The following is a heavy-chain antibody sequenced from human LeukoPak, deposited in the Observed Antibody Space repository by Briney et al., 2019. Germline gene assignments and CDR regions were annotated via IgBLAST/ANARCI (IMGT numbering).Heavy chain of an antibody. V-gene: IGHV3-23*01. D-gene: IGHD6-19*01. CDR1: GFTFSSYA. CDR3: ATYSSGWSSIYYYYYGMDV. Sequence: GGSLRLSCAASGFTFSSYAMSWVRQAPGKGLEWVSAISGSGGSTYYADSVKGRFTISRDNSKNTLYLQMNSLRAEDTAVYYCATYSSGWSSIYYYYYGMDVWGQGTLVTVSS. CDR2: ISGSGGST. J-gene: IGHJ6*02.